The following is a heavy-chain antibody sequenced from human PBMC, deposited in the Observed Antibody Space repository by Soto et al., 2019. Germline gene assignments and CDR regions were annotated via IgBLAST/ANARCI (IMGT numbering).Heavy chain of an antibody. J-gene: IGHJ6*02. CDR3: ARISRYSYGFYYYYYGMDV. CDR2: IDWDDDK. CDR1: GFSLSTSGMC. V-gene: IGHV2-70*01. D-gene: IGHD5-18*01. Sequence: SCLTLVNPTQTLTLTCTFSGFSLSTSGMCVSWIRQPPGKALEWLALIDWDDDKYYSTSLKTRLTTSKDTSKNQVVLTMTNMDPVDTATYYCARISRYSYGFYYYYYGMDVWGQGTTVTVSS.